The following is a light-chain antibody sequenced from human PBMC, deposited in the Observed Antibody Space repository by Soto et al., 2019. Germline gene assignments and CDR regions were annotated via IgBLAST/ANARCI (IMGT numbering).Light chain of an antibody. Sequence: DIQMTQSPSSVSAAVGDRVTITCRASQGINKWLAWYQQKPGKAPQLLISAASTLRSGVPSRFSGSGSGTEFTLTISSLQSEDFAVYYCQQYNDWPPTFGQGTKVEIK. CDR2: AAS. CDR3: QQYNDWPPT. V-gene: IGKV1-12*01. CDR1: QGINKW. J-gene: IGKJ1*01.